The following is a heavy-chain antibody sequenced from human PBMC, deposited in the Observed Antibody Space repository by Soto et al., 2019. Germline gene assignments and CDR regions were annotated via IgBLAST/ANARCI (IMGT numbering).Heavy chain of an antibody. J-gene: IGHJ4*02. Sequence: EVHLVESGGGLVQPGGCLRLSCATSGFNFSTYWVHWVRQVPGKGLVWVSRINSDGTITDYADSVKGRFTTSRDNAKKTLYLEMNSLRADDTAIYYCTRDGGGRYYGGFDNWGQVTLVTVSS. CDR3: TRDGGGRYYGGFDN. CDR1: GFNFSTYW. V-gene: IGHV3-74*01. D-gene: IGHD1-26*01. CDR2: INSDGTIT.